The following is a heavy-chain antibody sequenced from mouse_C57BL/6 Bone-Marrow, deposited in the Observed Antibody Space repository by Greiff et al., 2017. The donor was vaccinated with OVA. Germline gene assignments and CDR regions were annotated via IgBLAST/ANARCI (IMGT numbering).Heavy chain of an antibody. J-gene: IGHJ1*03. CDR2: INYDGSST. Sequence: EVQLQQSEGGLVQPGSSMKLSCTASGFTFSDYYMAWVRQVPEKGLGWVANINYDGSSTYYLDSLKSRFIISRDNAKNILYLQMSSLKSEDTATYYCARDTTVVAHWYFDVWGTGTTVTVSS. CDR3: ARDTTVVAHWYFDV. D-gene: IGHD1-1*01. CDR1: GFTFSDYY. V-gene: IGHV5-16*01.